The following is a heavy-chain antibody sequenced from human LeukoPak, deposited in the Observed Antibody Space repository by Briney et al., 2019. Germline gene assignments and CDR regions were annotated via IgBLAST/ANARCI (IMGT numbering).Heavy chain of an antibody. CDR1: GFTVSSNY. J-gene: IGHJ6*02. D-gene: IGHD4-17*01. CDR3: ARAPDYGDYSYYGMDV. V-gene: IGHV3-53*01. Sequence: GGSLRLSCAASGFTVSSNYMNWVRQAPGKGLEWVSVIYSGGSTYYADSVKGRFTISRDNPKNTLYLQMNSLRAEDTAVYYCARAPDYGDYSYYGMDVWGQGTTVTVSS. CDR2: IYSGGST.